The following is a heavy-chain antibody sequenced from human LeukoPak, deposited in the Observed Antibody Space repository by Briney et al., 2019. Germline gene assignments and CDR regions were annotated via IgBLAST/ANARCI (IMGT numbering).Heavy chain of an antibody. D-gene: IGHD3-22*01. V-gene: IGHV1-2*02. Sequence: ASVKVSCKASGYTFTDFYMHWVRQAPGQGLEWMGWINPNSGGTNYAQKFQGRVTMTRDTSISTAYMELSRLRSDDTAVYYCASEYYYDSSGYDYWGQGTLVTVSS. CDR3: ASEYYYDSSGYDY. CDR1: GYTFTDFY. J-gene: IGHJ4*02. CDR2: INPNSGGT.